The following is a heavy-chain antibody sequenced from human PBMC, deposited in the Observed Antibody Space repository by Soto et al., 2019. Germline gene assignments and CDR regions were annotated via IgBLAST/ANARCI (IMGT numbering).Heavy chain of an antibody. CDR3: ARCEGGNGLWQGWLDP. J-gene: IGHJ5*02. Sequence: EVQLVESGGGLVQPRGSLRLSCAASGFSFSGYSMNWVRQAPGKGLEWVSYISSDSRSTYYADSVKGRFSISRDNVKNSLYLQMNSLRDEDTAVYYCARCEGGNGLWQGWLDPWGQGTLVTVSS. D-gene: IGHD2-8*01. V-gene: IGHV3-48*02. CDR1: GFSFSGYS. CDR2: ISSDSRST.